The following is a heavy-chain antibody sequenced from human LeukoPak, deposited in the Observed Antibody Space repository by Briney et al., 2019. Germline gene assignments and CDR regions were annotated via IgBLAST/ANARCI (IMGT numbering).Heavy chain of an antibody. Sequence: SETLSLTCTVASGSISISSDYWGWIRQPPWKGLELIGSIYYSGRTYYNPSLKSRVTISVATSKNQFSLKLSSVTAADTAVYYCARRAVVVAAHVDYWGQGTLVTVSS. CDR3: ARRAVVVAAHVDY. CDR1: SGSISISSDY. D-gene: IGHD2-15*01. CDR2: IYYSGRT. V-gene: IGHV4-39*01. J-gene: IGHJ4*02.